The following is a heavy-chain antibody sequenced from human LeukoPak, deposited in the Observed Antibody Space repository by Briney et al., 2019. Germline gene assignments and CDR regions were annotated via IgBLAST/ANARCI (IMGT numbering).Heavy chain of an antibody. CDR1: GFTFTTYT. CDR2: ISSSGNYM. Sequence: GGSLRLSCAASGFTFTTYTMSWVRQAPGKGLEWVSSISSSGNYMYYADSVKGRFTISRDNAKNSLYLQINSLRAEDTALYYCAGVAGVAKLDYWGQGTLVTVSS. J-gene: IGHJ4*02. CDR3: AGVAGVAKLDY. V-gene: IGHV3-21*01.